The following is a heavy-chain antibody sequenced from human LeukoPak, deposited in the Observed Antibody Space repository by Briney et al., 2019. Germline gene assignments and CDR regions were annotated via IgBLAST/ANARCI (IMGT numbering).Heavy chain of an antibody. CDR2: IYTSGST. Sequence: SETLSLTCTVSGGSISSSTYYWSWIRQPAGKGLEWIGRIYTSGSTNYNPSLKSRVTMSVDTSKNQFSLKLSSVTAADTAVYYCARATAYEKSIAARKADAFDILGQGTMVTVSS. CDR3: ARATAYEKSIAARKADAFDI. D-gene: IGHD6-6*01. CDR1: GGSISSSTYY. J-gene: IGHJ3*02. V-gene: IGHV4-61*02.